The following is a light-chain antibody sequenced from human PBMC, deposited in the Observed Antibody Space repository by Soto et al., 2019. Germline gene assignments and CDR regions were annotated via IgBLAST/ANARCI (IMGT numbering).Light chain of an antibody. Sequence: QSALTQPASVSGSPGQSITISCTGTSSDVGGYNYVSWYQQHPGKAPKLIIYDVNNRPSGVSNRFSGSKSGNTASLTISGLQAEDEADYYCSSYTSSSTWDFGGGTKLTVL. V-gene: IGLV2-14*03. CDR3: SSYTSSSTWD. CDR1: SSDVGGYNY. J-gene: IGLJ2*01. CDR2: DVN.